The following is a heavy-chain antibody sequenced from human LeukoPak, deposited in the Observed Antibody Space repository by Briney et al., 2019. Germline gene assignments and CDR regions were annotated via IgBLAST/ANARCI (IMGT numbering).Heavy chain of an antibody. CDR1: GGSVTGGGFS. D-gene: IGHD5-18*01. CDR2: IYHTRAT. V-gene: IGHV4-30-2*01. Sequence: SQTLSLTCAVSGGSVTGGGFSWSWIRQPPGKALEWIGYIYHTRATYYNPSLKSRVTISIDRSKNLFSLKLYSVTAADTAVYYCARHDGYSYGYDYYYYGMDVWGKGTTVTVSS. CDR3: ARHDGYSYGYDYYYYGMDV. J-gene: IGHJ6*04.